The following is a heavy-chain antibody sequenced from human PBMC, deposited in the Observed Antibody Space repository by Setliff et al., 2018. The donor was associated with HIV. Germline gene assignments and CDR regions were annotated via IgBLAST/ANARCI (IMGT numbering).Heavy chain of an antibody. CDR1: DGSISSSVYY. V-gene: IGHV4-31*03. CDR3: ASMYSNYGRYYYYYMDV. CDR2: IYYSGST. D-gene: IGHD4-4*01. J-gene: IGHJ6*03. Sequence: SETLSLTCTVSDGSISSSVYYWSWIRQHPGKGLEWIGYIYYSGSTYYNPSLKSRVTMSVDTSKNQFSLKPSSVTAADTAVYYCASMYSNYGRYYYYYMDVWGKGATVTVSS.